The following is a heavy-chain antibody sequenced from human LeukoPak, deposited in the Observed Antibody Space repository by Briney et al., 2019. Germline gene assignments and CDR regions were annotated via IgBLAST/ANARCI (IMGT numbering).Heavy chain of an antibody. CDR2: INHSGST. CDR3: ASSGSYSHVDY. V-gene: IGHV4-34*01. J-gene: IGHJ4*02. Sequence: PSETLSLTCAVYGGSFGGYYWSWIRQPPGKGLEWIGEINHSGSTNYNPSLKSRVTISVDTSKNQFSLKLSSVTAADTAVYYCASSGSYSHVDYWGQGTLVTVSS. D-gene: IGHD3-10*01. CDR1: GGSFGGYY.